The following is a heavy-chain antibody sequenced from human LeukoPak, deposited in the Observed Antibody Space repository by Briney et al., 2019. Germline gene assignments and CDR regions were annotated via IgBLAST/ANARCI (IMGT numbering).Heavy chain of an antibody. J-gene: IGHJ4*02. CDR3: ARDRKGATIDFDY. CDR2: IYYSGST. V-gene: IGHV4-39*07. CDR1: GGSISSSSYY. Sequence: SETLSLTCTVSGGSISSSSYYWGWIRQPPGKGLEWIGSIYYSGSTYYNPSLKSRVTISVDTSKNQFSLKLSSVTAADTAVYYCARDRKGATIDFDYWGQGTLVTVSS. D-gene: IGHD1-26*01.